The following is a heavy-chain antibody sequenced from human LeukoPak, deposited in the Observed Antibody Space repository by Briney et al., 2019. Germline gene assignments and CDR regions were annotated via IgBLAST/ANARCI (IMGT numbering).Heavy chain of an antibody. CDR3: ARDGDYYDSSGYGYAFDI. V-gene: IGHV4-31*03. CDR2: IYYSGST. Sequence: PSETLSLTCTVSGGSISSGGYCWSWIRQHPGKGLEWIGYIYYSGSTYYNPSLKSRVTISVDTSKNQFSLKLSSVTAADTAVYYCARDGDYYDSSGYGYAFDIWGQGTMVTVSS. CDR1: GGSISSGGYC. D-gene: IGHD3-22*01. J-gene: IGHJ3*02.